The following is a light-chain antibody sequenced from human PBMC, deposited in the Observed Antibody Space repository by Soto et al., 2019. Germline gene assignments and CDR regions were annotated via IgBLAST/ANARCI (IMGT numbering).Light chain of an antibody. Sequence: EIVLTQSPGTLSLSPGERATLSCRASQSVSNNYLAWYQQKAGQAPRLLIYGASTRATGIPARFSGSGSGTGFTLTISSLQSEDFALYYCQQYNNWPPVTFGQGTRLEIK. V-gene: IGKV3-15*01. CDR2: GAS. CDR3: QQYNNWPPVT. CDR1: QSVSNN. J-gene: IGKJ5*01.